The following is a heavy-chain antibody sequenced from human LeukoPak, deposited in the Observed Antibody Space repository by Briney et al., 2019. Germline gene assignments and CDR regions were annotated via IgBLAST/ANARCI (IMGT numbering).Heavy chain of an antibody. CDR3: ARIMAVRGAPDYFHYGIDV. V-gene: IGHV4-59*01. Sequence: SETLSLTCTVSGGSISGYYWTWIRQPPGKGLECIGYIYYSGSTNYNPSLKSRVTISVDTSKNQFSLKLSSVTAAGTAGYFCARIMAVRGAPDYFHYGIDVWGQGTTVTVSS. J-gene: IGHJ6*02. CDR1: GGSISGYY. D-gene: IGHD3-10*01. CDR2: IYYSGST.